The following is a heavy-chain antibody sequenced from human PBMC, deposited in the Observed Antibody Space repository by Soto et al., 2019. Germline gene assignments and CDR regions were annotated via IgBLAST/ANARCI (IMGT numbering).Heavy chain of an antibody. D-gene: IGHD6-19*01. CDR2: ISATGAVT. CDR1: GFTFNTFP. V-gene: IGHV3-23*01. J-gene: IGHJ4*02. CDR3: AKMGRTGWLRLPIDY. Sequence: EVQLLESGGGFVQSGGSLKLSCAASGFTFNTFPMSWIRQAPGKGPEWVSSISATGAVTSDADSVKGRFSISRDNSKNTLSLQMNSLRGDDTAVYYCAKMGRTGWLRLPIDYWGQGTLVSVSS.